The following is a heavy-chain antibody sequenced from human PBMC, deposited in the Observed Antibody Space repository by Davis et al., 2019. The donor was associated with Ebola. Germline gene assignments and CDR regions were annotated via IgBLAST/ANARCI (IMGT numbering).Heavy chain of an antibody. CDR2: INWNGGST. Sequence: GESLKISCGASGLTFSSYWMSWVRQAPGKGLEWVSGINWNGGSTGYADSVKGRFTISRDNAKNSLYLQMNSLRAEDTALYYCARRAYSSSWPRAEYWGQGTLVSVCS. CDR1: GLTFSSYW. D-gene: IGHD6-13*01. CDR3: ARRAYSSSWPRAEY. V-gene: IGHV3-20*04. J-gene: IGHJ4*02.